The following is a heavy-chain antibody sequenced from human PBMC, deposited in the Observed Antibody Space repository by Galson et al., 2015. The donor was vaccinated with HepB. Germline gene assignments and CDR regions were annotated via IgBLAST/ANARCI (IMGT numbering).Heavy chain of an antibody. CDR1: GFTFSSYA. D-gene: IGHD6-13*01. J-gene: IGHJ1*01. CDR2: IQSKTDGGTT. Sequence: SLRLSCAASGFTFSSYAMSWVRQAPGKGLEWVGRIQSKTDGGTTDYAAPVKGRFTISRDDSKNTLYLQMNSLKTEDTAVYYGTTSRTTGYSSSWSAEYFQHWGQGTLVTVSS. CDR3: TTSRTTGYSSSWSAEYFQH. V-gene: IGHV3-15*01.